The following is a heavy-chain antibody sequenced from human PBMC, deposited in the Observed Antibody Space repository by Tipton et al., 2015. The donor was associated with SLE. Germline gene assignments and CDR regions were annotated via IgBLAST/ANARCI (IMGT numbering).Heavy chain of an antibody. CDR1: GFTFSNYA. V-gene: IGHV3-30*04. D-gene: IGHD1-26*01. CDR3: ARDLVGAIYYYGMDV. Sequence: SLRLSCAASGFTFSNYAMHWVRQAPGKGLEWVAVISYDGSNKYYVDSVKGRFTISRDNSKNTLYLQMTSLRAEDTAVYYCARDLVGAIYYYGMDVWGQGTTVTVSS. J-gene: IGHJ6*02. CDR2: ISYDGSNK.